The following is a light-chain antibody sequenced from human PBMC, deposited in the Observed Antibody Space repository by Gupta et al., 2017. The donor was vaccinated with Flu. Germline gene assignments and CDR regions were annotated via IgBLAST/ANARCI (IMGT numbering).Light chain of an antibody. CDR2: EVR. CDR3: ISYRSSSTLVV. V-gene: IGLV2-14*01. Sequence: QSALTQPASVSGSPGPSTTISCAGTSSDVGGYNYVSWYQQNPGKAPKLMIYEVRNRPSGVSSRFSGSKSGNAASLTISGLQAEDEADYYCISYRSSSTLVVFGGGTKLTVL. CDR1: SSDVGGYNY. J-gene: IGLJ2*01.